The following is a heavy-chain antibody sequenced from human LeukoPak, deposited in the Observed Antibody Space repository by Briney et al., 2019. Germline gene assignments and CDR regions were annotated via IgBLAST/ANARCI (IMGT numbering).Heavy chain of an antibody. CDR2: MNPNSGNT. CDR1: GGTFSSYA. J-gene: IGHJ4*02. Sequence: ASVKVSCKASGGTFSSYAISWVRQATGQGLEWMGWMNPNSGNTGYAQKFQGRVTTTRNTSISTAYMELSSLRSEDTAVYYCARGTLGYCGGDCYFVYWGQGTLVTVSS. CDR3: ARGTLGYCGGDCYFVY. V-gene: IGHV1-8*02. D-gene: IGHD2-21*02.